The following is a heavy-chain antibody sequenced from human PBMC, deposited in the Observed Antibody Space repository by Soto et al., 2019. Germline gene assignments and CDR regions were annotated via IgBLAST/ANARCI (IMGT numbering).Heavy chain of an antibody. J-gene: IGHJ4*02. CDR3: AREVGSTFRLDY. CDR1: GFTFNNYA. V-gene: IGHV3-30*04. D-gene: IGHD1-26*01. Sequence: GGSLRLSCAAPGFTFNNYALHWVRQAPGKGLEWVGVVSSDGKKRYYADSLKGRLTVSRDNSINMLFLQMDSLRPEDTAVYYCAREVGSTFRLDYWGQGTLVTVSS. CDR2: VSSDGKKR.